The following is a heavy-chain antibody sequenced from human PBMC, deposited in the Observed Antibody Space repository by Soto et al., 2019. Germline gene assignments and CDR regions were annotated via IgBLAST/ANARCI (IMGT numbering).Heavy chain of an antibody. D-gene: IGHD5-12*01. CDR2: IKFDGSGI. V-gene: IGHV3-7*01. Sequence: EVQLVESGGKVVQPGGSLRLSCVASGFTFSVYWMSWVRQAPGEGLEWVARIKFDGSGIQYADSVKGRFSISRDNAGNSVYLQMNSLRAEDTAVYYCRRDSGYSSVDSVNHYFESWGQGALVTVTS. CDR3: RRDSGYSSVDSVNHYFES. CDR1: GFTFSVYW. J-gene: IGHJ4*02.